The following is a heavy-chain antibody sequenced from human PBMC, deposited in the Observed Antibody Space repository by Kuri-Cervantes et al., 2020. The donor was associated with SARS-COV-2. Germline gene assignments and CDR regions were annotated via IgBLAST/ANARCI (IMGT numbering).Heavy chain of an antibody. V-gene: IGHV3-23*01. J-gene: IGHJ6*02. Sequence: GESLKISCACAGITFSDNAMAWVRQAPGKGLEWVSGIGGSGIGQHYKDSVKGRFTISRDNSQNILFLQMNDLSDEDTAVYYCLNSAYPYSLPHYRMDVWGRGTTVTVSS. CDR2: IGGSGIGQ. CDR1: GITFSDNA. D-gene: IGHD1-26*01. CDR3: LNSAYPYSLPHYRMDV.